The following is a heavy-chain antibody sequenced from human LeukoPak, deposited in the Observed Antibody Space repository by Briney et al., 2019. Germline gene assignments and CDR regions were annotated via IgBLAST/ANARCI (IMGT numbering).Heavy chain of an antibody. CDR2: IYSGGST. CDR1: GFTVSSNY. Sequence: GGSLILSCAASGFTVSSNYMSWVRQAPGKGLEWVSVIYSGGSTYYADSVKGRFTISRDNSKNTLYLQMNSLRAEDTAVYYCARDRYYDSSGEDWGQGTLVTVSS. J-gene: IGHJ4*02. CDR3: ARDRYYDSSGED. V-gene: IGHV3-66*01. D-gene: IGHD3-22*01.